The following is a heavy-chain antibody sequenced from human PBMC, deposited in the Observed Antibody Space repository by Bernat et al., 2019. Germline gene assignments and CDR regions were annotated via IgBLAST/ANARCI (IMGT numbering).Heavy chain of an antibody. CDR1: GYTFTSYA. Sequence: QVQLVQSGAEVKKPGASVKVSCKASGYTFTSYAMHWVRQAPGQRLEWMGWINAGNGNTKYSQKFQGRVTITRDTSASTAYMELSSLRSDDTAVYYCARVLAAAGIMDVWGQGTTVTVSS. CDR2: INAGNGNT. J-gene: IGHJ6*02. CDR3: ARVLAAAGIMDV. D-gene: IGHD6-13*01. V-gene: IGHV1-3*01.